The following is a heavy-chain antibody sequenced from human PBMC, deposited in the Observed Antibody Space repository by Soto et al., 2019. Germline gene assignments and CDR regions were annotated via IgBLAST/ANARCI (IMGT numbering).Heavy chain of an antibody. CDR3: ARPYYYDSSGFRVDYYGMDV. V-gene: IGHV1-3*01. CDR1: GYTFTSYA. CDR2: INAGNGNR. J-gene: IGHJ6*02. Sequence: GASVKVSCKASGYTFTSYAMHWVRQAPGQSLEWMGWINAGNGNRKYSQKFRGRVTLTTDTSTSTAYMELRSLRSDDTAVYYCARPYYYDSSGFRVDYYGMDVWGQGTTVTVSS. D-gene: IGHD3-22*01.